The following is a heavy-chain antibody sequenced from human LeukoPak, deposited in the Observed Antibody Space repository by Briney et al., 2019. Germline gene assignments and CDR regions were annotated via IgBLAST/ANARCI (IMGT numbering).Heavy chain of an antibody. CDR1: GFTVSSNY. V-gene: IGHV3-66*01. CDR3: ARDYGSGSYYTAGGWFDP. CDR2: IYSGGST. J-gene: IGHJ5*02. D-gene: IGHD3-10*01. Sequence: GGSLRLSCAASGFTVSSNYMSWVRQAPGKGLEWVSVIYSGGSTYYADSVKGRFTISRDNSKNTLYLHMSSLGAEDTAVYYCARDYGSGSYYTAGGWFDPWGQGTLVTVSS.